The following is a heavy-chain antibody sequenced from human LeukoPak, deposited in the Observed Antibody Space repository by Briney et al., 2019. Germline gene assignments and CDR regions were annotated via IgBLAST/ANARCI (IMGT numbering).Heavy chain of an antibody. V-gene: IGHV4-38-2*01. D-gene: IGHD1-26*01. Sequence: SETLSLTCAVSGYSISSGYYWGWIRQPPGKGLEWIGSIYHSGSTYYNPSLKSRVTISVDTSKNQFSLKLSSVTAADTAVYYCARHSGSYSGFYYWGQGTLVTVSS. CDR2: IYHSGST. CDR1: GYSISSGYY. J-gene: IGHJ4*02. CDR3: ARHSGSYSGFYY.